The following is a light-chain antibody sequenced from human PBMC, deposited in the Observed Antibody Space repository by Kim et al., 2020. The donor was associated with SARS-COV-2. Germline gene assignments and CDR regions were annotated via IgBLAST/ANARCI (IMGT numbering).Light chain of an antibody. CDR1: QSLLHSNGYNY. CDR3: MQALQTPLT. CDR2: LGS. J-gene: IGKJ4*01. Sequence: DIVMTQSPLSLPVTPGEPASISCRSSQSLLHSNGYNYLDWYLQKPGQSPQLLIYLGSNRASGVPDRFSGSGSGTDFTLKISRVEAEDVGGDYCMQALQTPLTFGGGTKVDIK. V-gene: IGKV2-28*01.